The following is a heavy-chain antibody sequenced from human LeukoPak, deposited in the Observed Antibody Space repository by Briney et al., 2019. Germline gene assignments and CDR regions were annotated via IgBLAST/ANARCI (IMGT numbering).Heavy chain of an antibody. V-gene: IGHV1-69*05. Sequence: GASVKVSCKASGGTFSSYAISWVRQAPGQGLEWMGGIIPIFGTANHAQKFQGRVTITTDESTSTAYMELSSLRSEDTAVYYCARMGRWLQRGFDYWGQGTLVTVSS. J-gene: IGHJ4*02. D-gene: IGHD5-24*01. CDR3: ARMGRWLQRGFDY. CDR1: GGTFSSYA. CDR2: IIPIFGTA.